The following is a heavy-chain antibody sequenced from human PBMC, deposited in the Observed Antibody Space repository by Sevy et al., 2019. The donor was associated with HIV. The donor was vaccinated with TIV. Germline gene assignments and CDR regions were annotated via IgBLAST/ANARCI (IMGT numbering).Heavy chain of an antibody. J-gene: IGHJ4*02. CDR3: VRERAGIDH. Sequence: GGSLRLSCAASGFTVTFNSMSWVRRAPGRGLVWVSALYVGRNTYYADSVKGRFTIFRDSFKDTVDLQMDSLRPEDSAVYYCVRERAGIDHWGQGTLVTVSS. V-gene: IGHV3-53*01. CDR2: LYVGRNT. CDR1: GFTVTFNS. D-gene: IGHD6-19*01.